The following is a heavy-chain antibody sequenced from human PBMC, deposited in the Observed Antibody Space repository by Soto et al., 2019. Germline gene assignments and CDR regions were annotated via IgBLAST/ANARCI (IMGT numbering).Heavy chain of an antibody. Sequence: EVQLLESGGGLVQAGGSLRLSCAASGFTFSRDGMSWVRQAPGKGLEWVSLITDNGGSPYYADSVKGRFTISRDNTKNTRFLQMNSLRAEDTAVYYCAKERATTTAFDYWGQGALVTVSS. CDR2: ITDNGGSP. CDR3: AKERATTTAFDY. J-gene: IGHJ4*02. V-gene: IGHV3-23*01. D-gene: IGHD4-17*01. CDR1: GFTFSRDG.